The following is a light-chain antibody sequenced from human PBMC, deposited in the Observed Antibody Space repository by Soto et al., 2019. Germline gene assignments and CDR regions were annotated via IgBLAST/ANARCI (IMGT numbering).Light chain of an antibody. CDR3: LQRSNQRTLSSLT. CDR2: DAS. Sequence: EIVLTQSPATLSLSPGERATLSCRASQSVSSYLAWYQQKPGQAPRLLIYDASNRATGIPARFSGSGSGTDFSITITIPKPKDFADYYGLQRSNQRTLSSLTFGQGTKVEIK. J-gene: IGKJ1*01. V-gene: IGKV3-11*01. CDR1: QSVSSY.